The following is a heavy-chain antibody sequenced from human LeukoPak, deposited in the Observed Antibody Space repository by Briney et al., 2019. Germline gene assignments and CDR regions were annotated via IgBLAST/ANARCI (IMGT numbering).Heavy chain of an antibody. Sequence: ASVTVSCKASGYTFTGYFIHWVRQPPGQGLEWMGWINTNTGGTNYAQKFQGRVTMTRDTSINVAYMELSRLRSDDTAVYYCARGVAGIPLTDYWGQGTLVTVSS. J-gene: IGHJ4*02. CDR2: INTNTGGT. CDR3: ARGVAGIPLTDY. V-gene: IGHV1-2*02. CDR1: GYTFTGYF. D-gene: IGHD6-19*01.